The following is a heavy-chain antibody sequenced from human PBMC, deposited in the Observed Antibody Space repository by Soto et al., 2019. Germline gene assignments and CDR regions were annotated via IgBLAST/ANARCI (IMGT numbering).Heavy chain of an antibody. CDR2: IRSKAYGGPT. V-gene: IGHV3-49*03. Sequence: GGSLRLSCTASGFALSDYAMSWFRQAPGKGLEWVGFIRSKAYGGPTEYAASVKGRFAISRDDSKSIAYLQMNSLKTEHSAVYYCSRDHELSIAARPVDYWGQGTLVTVSS. CDR3: SRDHELSIAARPVDY. J-gene: IGHJ4*02. CDR1: GFALSDYA. D-gene: IGHD6-6*01.